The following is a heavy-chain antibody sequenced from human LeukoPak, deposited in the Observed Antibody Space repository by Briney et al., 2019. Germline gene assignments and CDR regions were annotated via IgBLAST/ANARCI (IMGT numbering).Heavy chain of an antibody. CDR1: GFTFSCYA. CDR3: AKGHIVVVTAIEDAFDI. D-gene: IGHD2-21*02. Sequence: PGGSLRLSCAASGFTFSCYAMSWVRQAPGKGLEWVSAISGSGGSTYYADSVKGRFTISRDNSKNRLYLQMNSLRAEDTAVYYCAKGHIVVVTAIEDAFDIWGQGTLVTVSS. J-gene: IGHJ3*02. V-gene: IGHV3-23*01. CDR2: ISGSGGST.